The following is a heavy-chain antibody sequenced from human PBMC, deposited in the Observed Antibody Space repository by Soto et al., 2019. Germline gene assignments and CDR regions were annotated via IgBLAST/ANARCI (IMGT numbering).Heavy chain of an antibody. CDR2: IKPGTSDI. D-gene: IGHD3-3*02. CDR1: GYKFGSAW. Sequence: PGESLKISCKGVGYKFGSAWIGWVRQMPGKGLEWMGIIKPGTSDIRYSPSCRGHVTISADEAVSTAYLQWGSLKASNTAMYYCARQLSHICDSWGQGTLVT. J-gene: IGHJ4*02. V-gene: IGHV5-51*01. CDR3: ARQLSHICDS.